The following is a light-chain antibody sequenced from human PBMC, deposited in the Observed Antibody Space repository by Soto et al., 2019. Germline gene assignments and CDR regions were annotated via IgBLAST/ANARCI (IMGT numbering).Light chain of an antibody. CDR1: SSDIGINY. CDR2: RNN. Sequence: QSALTQPPSASGTPGQRVTISCSGSSSDIGINYVFWYQQLPGTAPKLLIYRNNQRPSVVPDRFSGSKSGTSASLAISGLRSEDEADYYCAAWDDSLSAPYVFGTGTKVTVL. CDR3: AAWDDSLSAPYV. J-gene: IGLJ1*01. V-gene: IGLV1-47*01.